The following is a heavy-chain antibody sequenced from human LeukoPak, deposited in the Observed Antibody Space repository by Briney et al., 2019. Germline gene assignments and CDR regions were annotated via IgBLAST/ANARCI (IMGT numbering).Heavy chain of an antibody. CDR3: ARAIVVIPAAIRY. V-gene: IGHV3-23*01. CDR2: ISGSGGST. CDR1: GFTFSSYG. Sequence: GGSLRLSCAASGFTFSSYGMSWVRQAPGKGLEWVSAISGSGGSTYYADSVKGRFTISRDNSKNTLYLQMNSLRAEDTAVYYCARAIVVIPAAIRYWGQGTLVTVSS. J-gene: IGHJ4*02. D-gene: IGHD2-2*01.